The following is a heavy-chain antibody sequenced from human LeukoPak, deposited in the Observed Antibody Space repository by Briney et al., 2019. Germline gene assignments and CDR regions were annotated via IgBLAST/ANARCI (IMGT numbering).Heavy chain of an antibody. D-gene: IGHD2-2*01. CDR3: ARDSPLIVVVPAAAFDI. Sequence: PGGSLRLSCAASGFTFSSYWMSWVRQAPGKGLEWVANIKQDGSEKYYVDSVKGRFTISRDNAKNSLYLQMNSLRAEDTAVYYCARDSPLIVVVPAAAFDIWGQGTMVTVSS. CDR2: IKQDGSEK. V-gene: IGHV3-7*01. CDR1: GFTFSSYW. J-gene: IGHJ3*02.